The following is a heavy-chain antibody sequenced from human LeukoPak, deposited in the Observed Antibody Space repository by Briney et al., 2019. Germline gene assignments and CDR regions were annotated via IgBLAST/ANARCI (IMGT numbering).Heavy chain of an antibody. CDR1: GGTFSSYA. J-gene: IGHJ4*02. CDR2: IIPIFGTA. Sequence: SVKVSCKASGGTFSSYAISWVRQAPGQGLEWMGGIIPIFGTANYAQKFQGRVTITADKSTSTAFMELSSLRSEDTAVYYCARVDSSSWYVAFDYWGQGTLVTVSS. CDR3: ARVDSSSWYVAFDY. V-gene: IGHV1-69*06. D-gene: IGHD6-13*01.